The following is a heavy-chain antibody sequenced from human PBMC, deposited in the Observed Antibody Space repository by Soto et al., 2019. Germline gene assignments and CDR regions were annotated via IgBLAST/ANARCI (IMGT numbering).Heavy chain of an antibody. CDR3: AHRTTSGTWWFDP. CDR2: IYWDDEK. J-gene: IGHJ5*02. Sequence: QITLKESGPTLVKPTQTLTLTCTFSGFSLTTSGVGVGWIRQPPGKALEWLAHIYWDDEKRYSPSLKNRLTTTKDTSKNPVVLTKTNMDPEDTAAYSCAHRTTSGTWWFDPWGQGTLVTVSS. D-gene: IGHD3-10*01. CDR1: GFSLTTSGVG. V-gene: IGHV2-5*02.